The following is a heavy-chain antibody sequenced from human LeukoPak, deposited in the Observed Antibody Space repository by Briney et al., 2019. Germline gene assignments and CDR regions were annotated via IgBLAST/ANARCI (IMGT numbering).Heavy chain of an antibody. J-gene: IGHJ4*02. CDR2: LYPRDSDT. Sequence: GESLKISCQASGYNFTRYWIGWGRQMSGKGLEWVGLLYPRDSDTRYSRFFQGQVTFSADNSINTAYLQWSSLRASDTAIYYCARQMGVASRKNYFDSWGQGTLVTVSA. V-gene: IGHV5-51*01. CDR3: ARQMGVASRKNYFDS. D-gene: IGHD5-12*01. CDR1: GYNFTRYW.